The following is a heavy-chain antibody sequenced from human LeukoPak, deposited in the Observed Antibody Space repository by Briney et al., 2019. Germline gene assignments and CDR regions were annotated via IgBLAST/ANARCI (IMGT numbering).Heavy chain of an antibody. CDR2: IIPIFGTA. CDR1: GGTVSSYA. V-gene: IGHV1-69*13. J-gene: IGHJ4*02. D-gene: IGHD2-15*01. Sequence: SVKVSCKASGGTVSSYAISWVRQAPGQGLEWMGGIIPIFGTANYAQKFQGRVTITADESTSTAYMELSSLRSEDTAVYYCASGFKYCSGGSCYSGFDYWGQGTLVTVSS. CDR3: ASGFKYCSGGSCYSGFDY.